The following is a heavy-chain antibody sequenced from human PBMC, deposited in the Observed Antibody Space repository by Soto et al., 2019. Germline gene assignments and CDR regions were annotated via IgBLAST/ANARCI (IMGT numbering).Heavy chain of an antibody. J-gene: IGHJ5*02. CDR3: AREGGHGWFDP. CDR1: GFTVSSNY. V-gene: IGHV3-53*04. Sequence: EVQLVESGGGLVQPGGSLRLSCAASGFTVSSNYMSWVRQAPGKGLEWVSVIYSGGSTYYADSVKGRFTISKNTLYLQMNSLRAEDTAVYYCAREGGHGWFDPWGQGTLVTVSS. CDR2: IYSGGST.